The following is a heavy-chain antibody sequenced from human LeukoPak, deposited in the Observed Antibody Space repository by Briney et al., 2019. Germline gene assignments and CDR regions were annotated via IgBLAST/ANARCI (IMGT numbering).Heavy chain of an antibody. V-gene: IGHV1-69*04. D-gene: IGHD6-19*01. J-gene: IGHJ4*02. CDR1: GGTFSSYA. CDR3: ARDRSSGWTHNFDY. Sequence: GASVKVSCKASGGTFSSYAISWLRQAPGQGLEWMGRIIPILGIANYAQKFQGRVTITADKSTSTAYMELSSLRSEDTAVYYCARDRSSGWTHNFDYWGQGTLVTVSS. CDR2: IIPILGIA.